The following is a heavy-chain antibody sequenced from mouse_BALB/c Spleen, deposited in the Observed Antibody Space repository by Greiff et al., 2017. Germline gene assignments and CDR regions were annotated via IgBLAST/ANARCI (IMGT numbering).Heavy chain of an antibody. CDR3: ARDYYGESGAMDY. D-gene: IGHD2-13*01. CDR2: IRNKANGYTT. Sequence: EVQGVESGGGLVQPGGSLRLSCATSGFTFTDYYMSWVRQPPGKALEWLGFIRNKANGYTTEYSASVKGRFTISRDNSQSILYLQMNTLRAEDSATDYCARDYYGESGAMDYWGQGTSVTVSS. J-gene: IGHJ4*01. CDR1: GFTFTDYY. V-gene: IGHV7-3*02.